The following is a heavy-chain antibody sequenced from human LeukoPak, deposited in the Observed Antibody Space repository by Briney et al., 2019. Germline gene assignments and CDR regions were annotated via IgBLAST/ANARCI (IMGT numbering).Heavy chain of an antibody. J-gene: IGHJ6*03. CDR1: GYTFTSYD. CDR3: ARGNRVLRYFDWSYYYYMDV. V-gene: IGHV1-8*03. D-gene: IGHD3-9*01. CDR2: MNPNSGNT. Sequence: ASVKVSCKASGYTFTSYDINWVRQATGRGLEWMGWMNPNSGNTGYAQKFQGRVTITRNTSISTAYMELSSLRSEDTAVYYCARGNRVLRYFDWSYYYYMDVWGKGTTVTVSS.